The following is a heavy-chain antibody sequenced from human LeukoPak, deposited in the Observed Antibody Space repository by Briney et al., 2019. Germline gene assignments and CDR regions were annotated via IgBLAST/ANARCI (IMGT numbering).Heavy chain of an antibody. D-gene: IGHD3-10*01. CDR1: GGSISSGDYY. CDR2: IYYSGST. CDR3: ARGAMIRGVSL. V-gene: IGHV4-30-4*01. J-gene: IGHJ4*02. Sequence: SETLSLTCTVSGGSISSGDYYWSWIRQPPGKGLEWIGYIYYSGSTYYNPSLKSRVTISVDTSKNQFSLKLSSVTAADTAVYYCARGAMIRGVSLWGQGTLVTVSS.